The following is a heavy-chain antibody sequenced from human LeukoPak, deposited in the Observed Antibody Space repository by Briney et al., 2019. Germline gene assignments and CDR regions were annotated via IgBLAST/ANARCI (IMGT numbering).Heavy chain of an antibody. Sequence: GGSLRLSCAASGLIFSKYVIHWVRQAPGQGLQWVAVIWYQESSQKYADSVKGRFTISRDNSKDTLYLQMNSLRAEDTAVYYCARDKDDGLDLWGQGTMVTVSS. V-gene: IGHV3-33*01. CDR2: IWYQESSQ. CDR3: ARDKDDGLDL. CDR1: GLIFSKYV. J-gene: IGHJ3*01.